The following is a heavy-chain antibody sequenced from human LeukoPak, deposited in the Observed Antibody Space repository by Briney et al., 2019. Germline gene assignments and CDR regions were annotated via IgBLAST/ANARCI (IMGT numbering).Heavy chain of an antibody. Sequence: GGSLRPSCTVSGTTFSSSTMSCVSHDPGGGMGWVGFIRSKNDGVTTEYAASVKSRFTISRDDSRGIAYLQIKSLKTDDTSVYYCARYYDILIGGNYFDYWGQGTLVTVSS. CDR1: GTTFSSST. V-gene: IGHV3-49*04. J-gene: IGHJ4*02. D-gene: IGHD3-9*01. CDR3: ARYYDILIGGNYFDY. CDR2: IRSKNDGVTT.